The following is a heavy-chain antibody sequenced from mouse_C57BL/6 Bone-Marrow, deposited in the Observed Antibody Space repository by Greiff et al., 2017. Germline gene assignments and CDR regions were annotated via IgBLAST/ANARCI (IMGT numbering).Heavy chain of an antibody. CDR3: SRYYNGSSYLYWYFDV. V-gene: IGHV1-9*01. CDR1: GYTFTGYW. CDR2: ILPGSGST. J-gene: IGHJ1*03. Sequence: QVQLQQSGAELMQPGASVKLSCKATGYTFTGYWIAWVKQSPGHGIEWIGEILPGSGSTNYNEKFKGQATFTADTSANTAYMQLSSLTTEDSAIYYCSRYYNGSSYLYWYFDVWGTGTTVTVSS. D-gene: IGHD1-1*01.